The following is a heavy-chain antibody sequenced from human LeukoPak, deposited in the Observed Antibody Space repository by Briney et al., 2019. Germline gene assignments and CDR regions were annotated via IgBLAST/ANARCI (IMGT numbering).Heavy chain of an antibody. CDR2: ISAYNGNT. J-gene: IGHJ4*02. CDR1: GYTFTSYG. D-gene: IGHD2-2*01. CDR3: AREGGHCSSTSCYFDY. V-gene: IGHV1-18*01. Sequence: ASVKVSCKASGYTFTSYGISWVRQAPGQGLEWMGWISAYNGNTNYAQKFQGRVTITTDESTSTAYMELSSLRSEDTAVYYCAREGGHCSSTSCYFDYWGQGTLVTVSS.